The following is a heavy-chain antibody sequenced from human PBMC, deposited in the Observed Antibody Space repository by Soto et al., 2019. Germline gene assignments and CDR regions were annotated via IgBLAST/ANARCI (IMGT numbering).Heavy chain of an antibody. J-gene: IGHJ6*03. CDR1: GGSFSGYY. CDR3: ARVRKGYCSSTSCYVRSGVYYYYMDV. V-gene: IGHV4-34*01. CDR2: INHSGST. D-gene: IGHD2-2*01. Sequence: SETLSLTCAVYGGSFSGYYWSWIRQPPGKGLEWIGEINHSGSTNYNPSLKSRVTISVDTSKNQFSLKLSSVTAADTAVYYCARVRKGYCSSTSCYVRSGVYYYYMDVWGKGTTVTVSS.